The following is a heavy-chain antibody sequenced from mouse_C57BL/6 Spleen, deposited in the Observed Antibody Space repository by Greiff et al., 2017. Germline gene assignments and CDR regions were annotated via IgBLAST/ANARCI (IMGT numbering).Heavy chain of an antibody. J-gene: IGHJ3*01. D-gene: IGHD3-3*01. CDR2: IYPGSGNT. V-gene: IGHV1-66*01. CDR3: AREGLGAFAY. Sequence: VQLQQSGPELVKPGASVKISCKASGYSFTSYYIHWVKQRPGQGLEWIGWIYPGSGNTKYNEKFKGKATLTADTSSSTAYMQLSSLTSEDSAVYDCAREGLGAFAYWGQGTLVTVSA. CDR1: GYSFTSYY.